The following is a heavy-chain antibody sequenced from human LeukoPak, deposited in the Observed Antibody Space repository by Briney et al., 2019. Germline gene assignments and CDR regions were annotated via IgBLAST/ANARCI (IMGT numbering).Heavy chain of an antibody. D-gene: IGHD5-12*01. CDR2: INHSGST. CDR1: GGSISSSSYH. V-gene: IGHV4-39*07. CDR3: ARGLRFYYYYMDV. J-gene: IGHJ6*03. Sequence: PSETLSLTCTVSGGSISSSSYHWGWLRQPPGKGLEWIGEINHSGSTNYNPSLKSRVTISVDTSKNQFSLKLSSVTAADTAVYYCARGLRFYYYYMDVWGRGTTVTVSS.